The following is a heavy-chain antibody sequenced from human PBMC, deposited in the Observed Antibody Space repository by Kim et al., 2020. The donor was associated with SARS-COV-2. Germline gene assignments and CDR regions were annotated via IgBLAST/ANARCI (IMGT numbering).Heavy chain of an antibody. Sequence: ASVKVSCKASGYTFTSYYMHWVRQAPGQGLEWMGIINPIGGSTSYAQKFQGRVTMTRDTSTSTVYMELSSLRSEDTAVYYCSRGTTPATDYDFWSGQHHQASAYYYRAVWGKGTTVTVSS. CDR3: SRGTTPATDYDFWSGQHHQASAYYYRAV. J-gene: IGHJ6*03. CDR1: GYTFTSYY. CDR2: INPIGGST. V-gene: IGHV1-46*01. D-gene: IGHD3-3*01.